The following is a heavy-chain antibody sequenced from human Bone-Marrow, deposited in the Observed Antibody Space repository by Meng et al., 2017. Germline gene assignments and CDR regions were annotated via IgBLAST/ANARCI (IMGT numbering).Heavy chain of an antibody. D-gene: IGHD6-13*01. J-gene: IGHJ4*02. CDR1: GYNFPDYY. Sequence: VQLVQSGAEVKKPGASVKVSCKTSGYNFPDYYIHWVRRAPGQGLEWMGRINPKSGDTHYAQRFQGRVTMTGDTSISTAYMELSGLRSDDTAMYYCARDEDISAAGKLFGDYWGQGTLVTVSS. CDR3: ARDEDISAAGKLFGDY. V-gene: IGHV1-2*06. CDR2: INPKSGDT.